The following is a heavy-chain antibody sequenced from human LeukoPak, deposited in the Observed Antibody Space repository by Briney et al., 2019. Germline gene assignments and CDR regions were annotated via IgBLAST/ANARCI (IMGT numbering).Heavy chain of an antibody. D-gene: IGHD2-15*01. V-gene: IGHV3-30*18. CDR2: ISYDGSNK. J-gene: IGHJ6*02. Sequence: GRSLRLLRAASGFTFSSYGMHWVRQAPGKGLEWVAVISYDGSNKYYADSVKGRFTISRDNSKNTLYLQMNSLRAEDTAVYYCAKDRHCSGGSCYPGPYYYGMDVWGQGTTVTVSS. CDR1: GFTFSSYG. CDR3: AKDRHCSGGSCYPGPYYYGMDV.